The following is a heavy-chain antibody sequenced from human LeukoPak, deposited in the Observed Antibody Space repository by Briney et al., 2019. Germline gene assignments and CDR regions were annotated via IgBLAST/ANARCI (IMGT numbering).Heavy chain of an antibody. Sequence: GESLKISCKGSGYRFTNYWIGWVRQMPGKGLEWMVFIYPGDSDTKYSPSFQGQVTISADKSISTAFLQWSSLEASDTAMYYCARRATDYSADYWGRGTLVTVSS. CDR3: ARRATDYSADY. J-gene: IGHJ4*02. D-gene: IGHD4-11*01. CDR1: GYRFTNYW. V-gene: IGHV5-51*01. CDR2: IYPGDSDT.